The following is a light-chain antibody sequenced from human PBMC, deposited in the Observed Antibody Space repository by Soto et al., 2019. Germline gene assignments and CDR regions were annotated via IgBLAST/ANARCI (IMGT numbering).Light chain of an antibody. J-gene: IGLJ2*01. CDR1: TSNIGAGYD. V-gene: IGLV1-40*01. Sequence: QAVVTQPPSVSGAPGQRVTISCTGSTSNIGAGYDVHWYQQLPETAPKLLIYGNTNRPSGVPDRFSGSKSGTSASLAITGLQAEDEADYYCQSHDSSLNEGVFGGGTKLTVL. CDR2: GNT. CDR3: QSHDSSLNEGV.